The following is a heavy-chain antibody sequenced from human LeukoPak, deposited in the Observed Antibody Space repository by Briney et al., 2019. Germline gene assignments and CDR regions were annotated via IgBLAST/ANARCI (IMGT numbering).Heavy chain of an antibody. CDR1: GFTFSSYA. Sequence: GGSLRLSCAASGFTFSSYAMHWVRQAPGKGLEWVANVKEDGSEKYYVDSVKGRFTIFRDNAKNSVYLQMNGLRAEDTAVYYCARDALAGEKPEYFFDYWGQGTLVTVSS. CDR3: ARDALAGEKPEYFFDY. CDR2: VKEDGSEK. J-gene: IGHJ4*02. V-gene: IGHV3-7*01.